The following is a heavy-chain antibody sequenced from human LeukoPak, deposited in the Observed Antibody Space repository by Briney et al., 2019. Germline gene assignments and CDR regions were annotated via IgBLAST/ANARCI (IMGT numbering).Heavy chain of an antibody. CDR2: ISWNSGSI. CDR3: AKTWIQLWLGEDDAFDI. Sequence: GGSLRLSCAASGFTFDDYAMHWVRQAPGKGLEWVSGISWNSGSIGYADSVKGRFTISRDNSKNTLYLQMNSLRAEDTAVYYCAKTWIQLWLGEDDAFDIWGQGTMVTVSS. J-gene: IGHJ3*02. D-gene: IGHD5-18*01. V-gene: IGHV3-9*01. CDR1: GFTFDDYA.